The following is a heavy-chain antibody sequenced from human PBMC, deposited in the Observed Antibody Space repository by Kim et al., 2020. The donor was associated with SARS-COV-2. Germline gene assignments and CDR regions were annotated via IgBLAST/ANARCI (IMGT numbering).Heavy chain of an antibody. Sequence: DYAVSVKRRITINPDTSKNQFSLQLNSVTPEDTAVYYCARDRDSSSSFDYWGQGTLVTVSS. J-gene: IGHJ4*02. V-gene: IGHV6-1*01. CDR3: ARDRDSSSSFDY. D-gene: IGHD6-6*01.